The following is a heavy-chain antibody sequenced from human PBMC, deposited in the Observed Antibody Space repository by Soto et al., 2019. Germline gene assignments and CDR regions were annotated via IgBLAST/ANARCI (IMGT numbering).Heavy chain of an antibody. J-gene: IGHJ6*02. CDR2: IRSKANSYAT. CDR3: TRGLVASGYYRADYYYYGMDV. D-gene: IGHD3-3*01. V-gene: IGHV3-73*01. Sequence: GGSLRLSCAASGFTFSGSAMHWVRQASGKGLEWVGRIRSKANSYATAYAASVKGRFTISRDDSKNTAYLQMNSLKTEDTAVYYCTRGLVASGYYRADYYYYGMDVWGQGTTVTVSS. CDR1: GFTFSGSA.